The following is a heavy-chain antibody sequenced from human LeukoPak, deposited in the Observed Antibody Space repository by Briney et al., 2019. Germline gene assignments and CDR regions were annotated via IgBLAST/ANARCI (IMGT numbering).Heavy chain of an antibody. Sequence: AGGSLRLSCAASGFNLRNYGMNWVRQAPGKGLEWVSAISAGGGSTSYADSVKGRFTTSRDNSQNTLYLQMNSLRADDTAVYYCAKDQGTAIFGMIIPDWYFDLWGRGTLVTVSS. CDR3: AKDQGTAIFGMIIPDWYFDL. D-gene: IGHD3-3*01. V-gene: IGHV3-23*01. CDR2: ISAGGGST. J-gene: IGHJ2*01. CDR1: GFNLRNYG.